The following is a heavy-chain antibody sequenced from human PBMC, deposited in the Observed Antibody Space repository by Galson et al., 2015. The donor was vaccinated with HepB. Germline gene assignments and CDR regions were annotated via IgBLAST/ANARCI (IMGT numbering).Heavy chain of an antibody. Sequence: SVKVSCKASGGTFSSYAISWVRQAPGQGLEWMGRIIPILGIANYAQKFQGRVTITADKSTSTAYMELSSLRSEDTAVYYCARGEWKADYGAKYGMDVWGQGTTVTVSS. CDR3: ARGEWKADYGAKYGMDV. CDR2: IIPILGIA. J-gene: IGHJ6*02. CDR1: GGTFSSYA. V-gene: IGHV1-69*04. D-gene: IGHD4-23*01.